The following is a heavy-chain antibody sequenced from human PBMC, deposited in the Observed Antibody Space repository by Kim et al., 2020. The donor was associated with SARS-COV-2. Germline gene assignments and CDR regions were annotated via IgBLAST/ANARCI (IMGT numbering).Heavy chain of an antibody. J-gene: IGHJ4*02. CDR2: IYYSGRT. CDR3: AGHSGGIAARWIYYIDY. D-gene: IGHD6-6*01. Sequence: SETLSLTCTVSGGSISSSSYYWVWIRQPPGKGLEWIGTIYYSGRTYYNPSLRSRVTISVDTSKNQFSLDLRSVTAADTAFYYCAGHSGGIAARWIYYIDYWGQGTLVTASS. V-gene: IGHV4-39*01. CDR1: GGSISSSSYY.